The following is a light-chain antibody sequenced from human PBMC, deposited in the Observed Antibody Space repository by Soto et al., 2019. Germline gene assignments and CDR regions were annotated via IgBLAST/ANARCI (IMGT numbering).Light chain of an antibody. Sequence: EIVLTQSPGTLSLSPGERATLSCRASQSVSSYLAWYQQKPGQAPRLLIYDASNRATGIPARFSGSGSGTDFTLTISSLEPEDFAVYYCQQRSNLTFGQGTRL. V-gene: IGKV3-11*01. J-gene: IGKJ5*01. CDR3: QQRSNLT. CDR1: QSVSSY. CDR2: DAS.